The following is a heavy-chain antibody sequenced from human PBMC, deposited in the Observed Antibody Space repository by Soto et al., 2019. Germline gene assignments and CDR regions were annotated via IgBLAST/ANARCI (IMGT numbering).Heavy chain of an antibody. CDR1: GFSISDHY. CDR2: SSNSGTFT. Sequence: QVQLVESGGGLVKPGGSLRLTCAASGFSISDHYMSWIRQAPGKGLEWVSYSSNSGTFTKYADSVKGRFSISRDNAKNSLYLESNSLRGEDTAIYYCARSGDNYNVLDYWGQGTPVTVSS. D-gene: IGHD3-10*02. V-gene: IGHV3-11*05. J-gene: IGHJ4*02. CDR3: ARSGDNYNVLDY.